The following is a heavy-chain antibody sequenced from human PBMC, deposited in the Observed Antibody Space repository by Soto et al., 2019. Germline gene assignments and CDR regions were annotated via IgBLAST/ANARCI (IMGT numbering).Heavy chain of an antibody. CDR3: ARSRGNPAGVEFDS. J-gene: IGHJ4*02. V-gene: IGHV4-61*03. D-gene: IGHD1-1*01. CDR1: GGSISSGGYY. Sequence: SETLSLTCTVSGGSISSGGYYWSWIRQPPGKGLEWIGYIFYSGSTDYNPSLKSRVTISVDTSKNHFSLKVTSVTAADTAVYYCARSRGNPAGVEFDSWGQGTLVTVSS. CDR2: IFYSGST.